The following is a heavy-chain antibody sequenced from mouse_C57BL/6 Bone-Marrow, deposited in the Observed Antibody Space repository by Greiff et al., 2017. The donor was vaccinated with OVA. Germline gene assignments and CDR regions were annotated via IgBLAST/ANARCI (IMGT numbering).Heavy chain of an antibody. Sequence: EVKLVESGEGLVKPGGSLKLSCAASGFTFSSYAMSWVRQTPEKRLEWVAYISSGGDYIYYADTVKGRFTISRDNARNTLYLQMSSLKSEDTAMYYCTRDIDYDFYWYFDVWGTGTTVTVSS. CDR2: ISSGGDYI. CDR3: TRDIDYDFYWYFDV. J-gene: IGHJ1*03. D-gene: IGHD2-4*01. V-gene: IGHV5-9-1*02. CDR1: GFTFSSYA.